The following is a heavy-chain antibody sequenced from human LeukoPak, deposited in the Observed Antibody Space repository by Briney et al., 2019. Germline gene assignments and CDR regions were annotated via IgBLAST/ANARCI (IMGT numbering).Heavy chain of an antibody. D-gene: IGHD3-22*01. J-gene: IGHJ4*02. CDR2: IYRGGGT. CDR3: ASDMHYYDSPFDY. CDR1: GFTVSNNH. Sequence: GGSLRLSCAASGFTVSNNHMSWVRQAPGKGLEWVSVIYRGGGTYYADSVKGRFTISRDNSNNMLYLQMNSLRAEDTAVYYCASDMHYYDSPFDYWGQGLLVTVSS. V-gene: IGHV3-66*01.